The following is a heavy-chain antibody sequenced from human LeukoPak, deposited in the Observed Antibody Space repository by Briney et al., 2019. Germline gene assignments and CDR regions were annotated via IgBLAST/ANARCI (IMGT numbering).Heavy chain of an antibody. CDR3: ARDEGIAAAGTWLAY. Sequence: GASVKVSCEASGYTFTSYGISWVRQAPGQGLEWMGWISAYNGNTNYAQKLQGRVTMTTDTSTSTAYMELRSLRSDDTAVYYCARDEGIAAAGTWLAYWGQGTLVTVSS. D-gene: IGHD6-13*01. CDR2: ISAYNGNT. J-gene: IGHJ4*02. V-gene: IGHV1-18*01. CDR1: GYTFTSYG.